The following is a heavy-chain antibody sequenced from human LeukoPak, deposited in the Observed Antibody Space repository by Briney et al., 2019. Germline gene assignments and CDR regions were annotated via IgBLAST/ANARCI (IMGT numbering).Heavy chain of an antibody. V-gene: IGHV3-23*01. D-gene: IGHD1-1*01. J-gene: IGHJ6*03. CDR2: ISGRGANT. Sequence: GSLRLSCAASGFSFSNYAMSWVRQAPGKGLEWVSAISGRGANTYYADSVKGRFTISRDNSKNTLYLQMNSLRAEDTAVYYCAKTGTRYYYMDVWGKGTTVTISS. CDR1: GFSFSNYA. CDR3: AKTGTRYYYMDV.